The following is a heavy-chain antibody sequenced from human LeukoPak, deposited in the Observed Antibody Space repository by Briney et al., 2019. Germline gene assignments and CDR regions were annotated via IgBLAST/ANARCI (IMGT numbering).Heavy chain of an antibody. Sequence: GGSLRLSCAASGFTFSSYAMNCVRQAPGKGLEWLSGTGSTGVSTFYADSVKGRFTVSRDNSKNTLSLQMNSLRAEDTAVYYCAKDPGVVPAHYFDYWGQGTLVTVSS. CDR1: GFTFSSYA. CDR2: TGSTGVST. CDR3: AKDPGVVPAHYFDY. D-gene: IGHD2-2*01. V-gene: IGHV3-23*01. J-gene: IGHJ4*02.